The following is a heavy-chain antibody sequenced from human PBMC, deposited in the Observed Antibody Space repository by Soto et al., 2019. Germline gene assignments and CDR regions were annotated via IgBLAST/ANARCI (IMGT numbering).Heavy chain of an antibody. Sequence: QVQLVESGGGVVQPGRSLRLSCAASGFTFSSYGMHWVRQAPGKGLEWVAVISYDGSNKDYADSVKGRFTISRENSKNTLYLQMNSLRAEDTAVYYCAKDLWDGSSWYATYDGFDIWGQGTMVTVSS. V-gene: IGHV3-30*18. J-gene: IGHJ3*02. CDR3: AKDLWDGSSWYATYDGFDI. CDR1: GFTFSSYG. D-gene: IGHD6-13*01. CDR2: ISYDGSNK.